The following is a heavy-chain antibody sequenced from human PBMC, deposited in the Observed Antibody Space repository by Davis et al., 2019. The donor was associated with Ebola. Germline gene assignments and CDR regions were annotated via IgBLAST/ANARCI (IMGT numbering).Heavy chain of an antibody. CDR3: ARGSRNMDV. CDR1: GFTFSSYW. Sequence: GESLKISCEASGFTFSSYWMHWARQAPGKGLVWVSRINSDGSSTNYADSVKGRFTISRDNAKNTLYLQMNSLRAEDTAVYYCARGSRNMDVWGQGTTVTVSS. J-gene: IGHJ6*02. V-gene: IGHV3-74*01. CDR2: INSDGSST.